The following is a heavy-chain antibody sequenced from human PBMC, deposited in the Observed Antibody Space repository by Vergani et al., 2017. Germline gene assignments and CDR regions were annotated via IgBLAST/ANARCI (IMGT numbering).Heavy chain of an antibody. V-gene: IGHV3-23*01. CDR2: ISGSGGNT. J-gene: IGHJ6*02. CDR1: GFTFSSYA. Sequence: EVQLLESGGGLVQPGGSLRLSCAASGFTFSSYAMSWVRQVPGKGLEWVSGISGSGGNTYYANSVKGRFTISRDNSKTTLYLQMNSLRADDTAVYYCAKGVYCSSTSCYEGRGYYYGMGVWGQGNTVTFSS. CDR3: AKGVYCSSTSCYEGRGYYYGMGV. D-gene: IGHD2-2*01.